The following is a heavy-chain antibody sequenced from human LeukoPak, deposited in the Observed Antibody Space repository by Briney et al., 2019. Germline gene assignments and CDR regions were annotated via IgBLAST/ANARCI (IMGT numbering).Heavy chain of an antibody. CDR3: ARTAVEMATIRNFDY. CDR2: IYPGDSDT. Sequence: GESLKISCKGSGYSFTSYWIGWVRQMPGKGLEWMGIIYPGDSDTSYSPSFQGQVTISADKSISTAYLQWSSLKASDTAMYYCARTAVEMATIRNFDYWGQGTLVTVSS. J-gene: IGHJ4*02. D-gene: IGHD5-24*01. V-gene: IGHV5-51*01. CDR1: GYSFTSYW.